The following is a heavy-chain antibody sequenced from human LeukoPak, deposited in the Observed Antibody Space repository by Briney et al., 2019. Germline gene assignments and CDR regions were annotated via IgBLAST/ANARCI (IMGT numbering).Heavy chain of an antibody. CDR2: IYTSGST. J-gene: IGHJ6*03. CDR3: ARLSRTYYYYYKDV. V-gene: IGHV4-61*02. Sequence: SETLSLTCSVSGDSISSGGYYWSWIRQPAGKGLEWIGRIYTSGSTNYNPSLKSRVTISVDTSKNQFSLKLSSVTAADTAVYYCARLSRTYYYYYKDVWGKGTTVTISS. CDR1: GDSISSGGYY. D-gene: IGHD3-16*02.